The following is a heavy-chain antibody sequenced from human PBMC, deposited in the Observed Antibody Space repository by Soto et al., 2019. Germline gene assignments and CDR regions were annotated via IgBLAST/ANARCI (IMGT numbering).Heavy chain of an antibody. CDR1: VGAINTGGYY. V-gene: IGHV4-31*03. J-gene: IGHJ4*02. Sequence: QVQLQESGPGLVKPSETLSLTCNVSVGAINTGGYYWEWIRQHPGKGLEWIGYIHYSGIRSYNQPLHSRVSISLNTSGHHCSMKLPSVTAPDTAVDYCAGCRDAFGFDSCGQATRVTV. CDR2: IHYSGIR. CDR3: AGCRDAFGFDS. D-gene: IGHD2-15*01.